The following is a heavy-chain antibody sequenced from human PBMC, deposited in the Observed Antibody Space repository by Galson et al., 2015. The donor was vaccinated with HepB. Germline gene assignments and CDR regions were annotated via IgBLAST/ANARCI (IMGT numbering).Heavy chain of an antibody. Sequence: SETLSLTCGVPIGSFSGYRWTFIRQSPREGLEWIGDITYSGITASNPSLKSRVTISIDKSTIQFSLSLSSVTAADTAVYYCARGLSRPYQHYFDSWGQGTLVTVSS. D-gene: IGHD2-2*01. CDR1: IGSFSGYR. CDR3: ARGLSRPYQHYFDS. CDR2: ITYSGIT. J-gene: IGHJ4*02. V-gene: IGHV4-34*01.